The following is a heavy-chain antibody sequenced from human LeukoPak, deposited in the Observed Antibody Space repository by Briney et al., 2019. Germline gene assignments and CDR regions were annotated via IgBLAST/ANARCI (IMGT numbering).Heavy chain of an antibody. CDR1: GGSISSGGYY. D-gene: IGHD6-25*01. J-gene: IGHJ3*02. Sequence: SQTLFLTCTVSGGSISSGGYYWSWIRQHPGKGLEWIGYIYYSGSTYYNPSLKSRVTISVDTSKNQFSLKLSSVTAADTAVYYCARGSGGIAANDAFDIWGQGTMVTVSS. CDR2: IYYSGST. CDR3: ARGSGGIAANDAFDI. V-gene: IGHV4-31*03.